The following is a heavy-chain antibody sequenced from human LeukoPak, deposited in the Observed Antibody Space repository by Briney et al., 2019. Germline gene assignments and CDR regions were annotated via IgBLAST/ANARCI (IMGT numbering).Heavy chain of an antibody. D-gene: IGHD5-24*01. CDR1: GGTFSSYK. CDR2: VTPTLGVP. CDR3: AGPGDGAFEI. Sequence: SVKVSCKASGGTFSSYKITWLRQAPGQGLEWMGTVTPTLGVPSYVQKFQGRVSITADRLTSTAYMELSSLSSEDTAVYYCAGPGDGAFEIWGQGTMVTVSS. V-gene: IGHV1-69*02. J-gene: IGHJ3*02.